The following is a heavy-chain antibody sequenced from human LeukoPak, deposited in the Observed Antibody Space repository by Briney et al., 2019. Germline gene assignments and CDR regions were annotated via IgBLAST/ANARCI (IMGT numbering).Heavy chain of an antibody. CDR2: INPNSGGT. CDR1: GYTFTGYY. V-gene: IGHV1-2*06. J-gene: IGHJ4*02. CDR3: ARGVYGSGSYPYFDY. Sequence: GASVKVSCKASGYTFTGYYMHWVRQAPGQGLEWMGRINPNSGGTNYAQKFQGRVTMTRDTSISTAYMELSRLRSDDTAVYYCARGVYGSGSYPYFDYWGQGTLVTVSS. D-gene: IGHD3-10*01.